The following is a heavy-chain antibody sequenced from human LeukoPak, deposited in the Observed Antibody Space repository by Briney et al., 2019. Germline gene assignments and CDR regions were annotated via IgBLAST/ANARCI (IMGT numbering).Heavy chain of an antibody. CDR3: AGRDGSRGYHKIFDY. D-gene: IGHD3-22*01. V-gene: IGHV4-39*01. Sequence: PSETLSLTCTVSGGSISSGPYYWGWIRQPPGKGLEWIGNIYYSENTYYNPSLKSRVTISIDTSKNQLYLKLSSLTAADTAVFYCAGRDGSRGYHKIFDYWGPGTLVTVSS. J-gene: IGHJ4*02. CDR2: IYYSENT. CDR1: GGSISSGPYY.